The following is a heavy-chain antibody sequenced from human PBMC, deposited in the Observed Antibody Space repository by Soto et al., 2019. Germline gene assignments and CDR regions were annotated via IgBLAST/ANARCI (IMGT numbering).Heavy chain of an antibody. V-gene: IGHV3-23*01. CDR1: GFTFSSYA. CDR2: IINSGTST. D-gene: IGHD7-27*01. Sequence: PGGSLRLSCAAAGFTFSSYAMSWVRQAPGKGLEWVSAIINSGTSTYYTDSVKGRFTISRDNSKNTLFLQMNSLRAEDTAVYYCAKEYGANWGYLDYWGQGTLVTVSS. J-gene: IGHJ4*02. CDR3: AKEYGANWGYLDY.